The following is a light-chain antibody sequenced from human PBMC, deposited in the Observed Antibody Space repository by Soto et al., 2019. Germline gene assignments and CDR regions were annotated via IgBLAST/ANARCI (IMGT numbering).Light chain of an antibody. Sequence: AIRMTQSPSSLSASSGDRVTLTCRASQSITTHLAWYQQRPGKAPKLLIYATSNLESGVPSRFSGSGSGTDFTLTISRLQSEDFATYYCQQYYSYPLTFGGGTKVEIK. J-gene: IGKJ4*01. CDR2: ATS. CDR3: QQYYSYPLT. CDR1: QSITTH. V-gene: IGKV1-8*01.